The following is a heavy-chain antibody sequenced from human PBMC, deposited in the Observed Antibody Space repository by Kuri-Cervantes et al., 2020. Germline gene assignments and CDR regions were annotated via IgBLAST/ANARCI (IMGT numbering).Heavy chain of an antibody. CDR2: ISYDGSNK. D-gene: IGHD3-9*01. V-gene: IGHV3-30*18. J-gene: IGHJ6*02. CDR3: AKEQRYFDWFVRVYGMDV. Sequence: GESLKISCAASEFTFSSYGMHWVRQAPGKGLEWVAVISYDGSNKYYADSVKGRFTISRDNSKNTLYLQVNSLRAEDTAVYYCAKEQRYFDWFVRVYGMDVWGQGTTVTVSS. CDR1: EFTFSSYG.